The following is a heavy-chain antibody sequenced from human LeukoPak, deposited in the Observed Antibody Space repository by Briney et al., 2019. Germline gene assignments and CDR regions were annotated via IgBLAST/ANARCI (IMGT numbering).Heavy chain of an antibody. V-gene: IGHV3-30-3*01. CDR3: ARDGYYYDSSGYYYIDY. Sequence: GRSLRLSCAASGFTFSSYAMHWVRQAPGKGLEWVAVISYDGSNKYYADSVKGRFTISRGNSKNTLYLQMNSLRAEDTAVYYCARDGYYYDSSGYYYIDYWGQGTLVTVSS. D-gene: IGHD3-22*01. CDR1: GFTFSSYA. CDR2: ISYDGSNK. J-gene: IGHJ4*02.